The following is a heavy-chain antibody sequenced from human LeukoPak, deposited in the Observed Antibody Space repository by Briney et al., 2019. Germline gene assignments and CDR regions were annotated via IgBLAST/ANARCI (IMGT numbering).Heavy chain of an antibody. V-gene: IGHV4-4*02. Sequence: PSETLSLTCAVSGGSISSSNWWSWVRQPPGKGLEWIGEIYHGGSTTYNPSLTSRVTISVDKSKNQFSLKLSSVTAADTAVYYCARVVLGSDYYDSSGFFDYWGQGTLVTVSS. CDR3: ARVVLGSDYYDSSGFFDY. D-gene: IGHD3-22*01. CDR2: IYHGGST. J-gene: IGHJ4*02. CDR1: GGSISSSNW.